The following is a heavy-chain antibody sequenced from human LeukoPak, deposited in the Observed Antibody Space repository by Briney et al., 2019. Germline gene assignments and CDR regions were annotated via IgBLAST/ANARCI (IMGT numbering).Heavy chain of an antibody. J-gene: IGHJ3*02. Sequence: GDSLKISGKGSGYSFTSYWIGWVRQMPGKGLEWMGIIYPGDSDTRYSPSFQGQVTISADKSISTAYLQWSSLKASDTAMYYCARRLFGGNSLGGFDIWGQGTMVTVSS. D-gene: IGHD4-23*01. CDR2: IYPGDSDT. V-gene: IGHV5-51*01. CDR1: GYSFTSYW. CDR3: ARRLFGGNSLGGFDI.